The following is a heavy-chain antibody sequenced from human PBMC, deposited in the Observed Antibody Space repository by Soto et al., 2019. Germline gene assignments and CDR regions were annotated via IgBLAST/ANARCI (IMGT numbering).Heavy chain of an antibody. J-gene: IGHJ6*02. CDR2: IYYSGST. D-gene: IGHD7-27*01. CDR3: ARLAYKLDWGNYYYYGMDV. CDR1: GGSISSSSYY. Sequence: SETLSLTCTVSGGSISSSSYYWGWIRQPPGKGLEWIGSIYYSGSTYYNPSLKSRVTISVDTSKNQFSLKLSSVTAADTAVYYCARLAYKLDWGNYYYYGMDVWGQGTTVTVSS. V-gene: IGHV4-39*01.